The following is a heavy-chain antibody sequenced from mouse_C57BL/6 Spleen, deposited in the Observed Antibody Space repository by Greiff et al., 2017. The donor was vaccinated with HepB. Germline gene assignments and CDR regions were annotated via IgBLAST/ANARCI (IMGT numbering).Heavy chain of an antibody. CDR3: ASYITTAYAMDY. CDR2: IYPGDGDT. D-gene: IGHD1-1*01. J-gene: IGHJ4*01. Sequence: VQLQQSGPELVKPGASVKISCKASGYAFSSSWMNWVKQRPGKGLEWIGRIYPGDGDTNYNGKFKGKATLTADKSSSTAYMQLSSLTSEDSAVYFCASYITTAYAMDYWGQGTSVTVSS. V-gene: IGHV1-82*01. CDR1: GYAFSSSW.